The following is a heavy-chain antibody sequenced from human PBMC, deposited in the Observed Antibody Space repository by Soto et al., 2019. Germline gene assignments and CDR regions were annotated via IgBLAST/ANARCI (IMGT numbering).Heavy chain of an antibody. CDR1: GYTFTGYY. V-gene: IGHV1-2*04. D-gene: IGHD2-15*01. J-gene: IGHJ5*02. Sequence: ASVKVSCKASGYTFTGYYMHWVRQAPGQGLEWMGWINPNSGGTNYAQKFQGWVTMTRDTSISTAYMELSRLRSDDTAVYYCAREMRTYCSGGSCVSWFDACRQGNPFTASS. CDR3: AREMRTYCSGGSCVSWFDA. CDR2: INPNSGGT.